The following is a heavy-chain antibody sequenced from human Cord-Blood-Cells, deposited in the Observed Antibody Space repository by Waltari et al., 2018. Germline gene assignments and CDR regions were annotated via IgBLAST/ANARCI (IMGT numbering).Heavy chain of an antibody. CDR3: ARGGGSYYYYYYMDV. V-gene: IGHV4-59*01. D-gene: IGHD1-26*01. J-gene: IGHJ6*03. CDR2: IYYSGTT. CDR1: GGSISSYY. Sequence: QVQLQESGPGLVKPSETLSLTCTVSGGSISSYYWSWIRQPPGKGLEWIGYIYYSGTTNYSPSLKGRVTISVDTSKNQFSLKRSSVTAADTAVYYCARGGGSYYYYYYMDVWGKGTTVTVSS.